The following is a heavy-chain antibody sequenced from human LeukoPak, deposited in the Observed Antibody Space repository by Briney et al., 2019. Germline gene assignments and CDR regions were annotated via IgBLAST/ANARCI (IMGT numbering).Heavy chain of an antibody. CDR1: GGSFSGYY. CDR3: ARGWVYSGYLFDY. Sequence: SETLFLTCAVYGGSFSGYYWSWIRQPPGKGLEWIGEINYSGSTNYNPSLKSRVTISVDTSKNQFSLKLSSVTAADTAVYYCARGWVYSGYLFDYWGQGTLVTVSS. J-gene: IGHJ4*02. CDR2: INYSGST. V-gene: IGHV4-34*01. D-gene: IGHD5-12*01.